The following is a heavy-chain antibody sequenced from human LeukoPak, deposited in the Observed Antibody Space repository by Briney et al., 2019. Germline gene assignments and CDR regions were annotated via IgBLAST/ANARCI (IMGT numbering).Heavy chain of an antibody. CDR3: ARDPTLTTVNSNWFDP. V-gene: IGHV1-18*01. Sequence: GASVKVSCKASGYTFTAYAISWVRQAPGQGLEWMGWISAYNGNTNYAQKLHVRVTMTTDTSTSTAYMELRSLSSDDTAVYYCARDPTLTTVNSNWFDPWGQGTLVTVSS. CDR1: GYTFTAYA. J-gene: IGHJ5*02. CDR2: ISAYNGNT. D-gene: IGHD4-11*01.